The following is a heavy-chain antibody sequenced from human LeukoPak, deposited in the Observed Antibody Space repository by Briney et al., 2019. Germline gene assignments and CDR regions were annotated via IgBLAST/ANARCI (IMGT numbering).Heavy chain of an antibody. J-gene: IGHJ6*03. D-gene: IGHD3-10*01. V-gene: IGHV3-30*01. CDR2: ISNDEKNK. CDR3: ARASLTEYFYYYYMDV. Sequence: GGSLRLSCVASGFTFSSFPMHWVRQAPGKGLEWVAVISNDEKNKYYADSVKGRFTISRDNSKNTLFLQMNSLRAEDTALYYCARASLTEYFYYYYMDVWGQGTTVTVSS. CDR1: GFTFSSFP.